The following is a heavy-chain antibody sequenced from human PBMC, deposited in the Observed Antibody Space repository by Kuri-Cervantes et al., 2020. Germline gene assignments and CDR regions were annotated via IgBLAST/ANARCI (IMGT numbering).Heavy chain of an antibody. Sequence: SETLSLTCSVFGGSISSYYWSWIRQPPGKGLEWIGYVYYSGSTDYNPSLESRVRISVDTSKTQFSLKLSSVTAADTAVYYCARGVKDSSSWHAVAPAGYYFDYWGQGTLVTVSS. V-gene: IGHV4-59*12. J-gene: IGHJ4*02. CDR1: GGSISSYY. CDR3: ARGVKDSSSWHAVAPAGYYFDY. D-gene: IGHD6-13*01. CDR2: VYYSGST.